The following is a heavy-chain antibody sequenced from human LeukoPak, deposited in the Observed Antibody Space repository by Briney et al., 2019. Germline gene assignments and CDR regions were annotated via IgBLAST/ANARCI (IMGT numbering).Heavy chain of an antibody. J-gene: IGHJ4*02. CDR1: GFTFSSYS. Sequence: GGSLRLSCAASGFTFSSYSMNWVRQVPGKGLEWVSSISSSSSYIYYADSVKGRFTISRDNAKNSLYLQMNSLRAEDTAVYYCARETAEGDYGSSGPPGYWGQGTLVTVSS. V-gene: IGHV3-21*01. CDR2: ISSSSSYI. CDR3: ARETAEGDYGSSGPPGY. D-gene: IGHD3-22*01.